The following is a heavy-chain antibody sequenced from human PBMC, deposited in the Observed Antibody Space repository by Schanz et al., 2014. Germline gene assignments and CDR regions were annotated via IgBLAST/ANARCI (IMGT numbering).Heavy chain of an antibody. CDR1: GFTFSGYW. CDR2: ITSTSRYI. D-gene: IGHD2-2*01. CDR3: IRGDIMVVPVAHF. J-gene: IGHJ4*02. Sequence: EVQLVESGGGLVQPGGSLRLSCAASGFTFSGYWMSWVRQAPGEGLEWVSSITSTSRYIYYADSLKGRFTISRDNAKNSVSLQTTTLTAEDNGAYYCIRGDIMVVPVAHFWGQGILVTVSS. V-gene: IGHV3-21*02.